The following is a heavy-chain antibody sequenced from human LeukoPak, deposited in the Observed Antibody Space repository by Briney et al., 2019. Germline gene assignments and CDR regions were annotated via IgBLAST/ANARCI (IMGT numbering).Heavy chain of an antibody. CDR2: IYSGGST. J-gene: IGHJ5*02. CDR1: GFTVSSNY. D-gene: IGHD6-13*01. V-gene: IGHV3-53*04. Sequence: GGSLRLSCAASGFTVSSNYMSWVRQAPGKGLEWVSVIYSGGSTYYADSVKSRFTIYRHNSKNTLYLQMNSLRAEDTAVYYCARVGGSSWANWFDPWGQGTLVTVSS. CDR3: ARVGGSSWANWFDP.